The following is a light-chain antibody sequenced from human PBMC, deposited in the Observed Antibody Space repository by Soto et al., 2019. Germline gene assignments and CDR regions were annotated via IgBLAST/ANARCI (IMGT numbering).Light chain of an antibody. CDR2: GAS. CDR1: QRVSGSN. V-gene: IGKV3-20*01. Sequence: EIVLTQSPGTLSLSPGERVDISCRASQRVSGSNVGWYQQKPGQAPSLLMYGASKRTTGVPDRFSGSGSGTDFTLTISRLEPEDFAVYYCHYYGRSPLPFGGGTKVDIK. J-gene: IGKJ4*01. CDR3: HYYGRSPLP.